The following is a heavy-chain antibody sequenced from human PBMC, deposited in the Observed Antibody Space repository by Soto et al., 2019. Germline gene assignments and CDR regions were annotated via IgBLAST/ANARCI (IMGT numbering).Heavy chain of an antibody. D-gene: IGHD4-4*01. CDR2: IKSKTDGGTT. Sequence: GGSLRLSCAASGFTFSNAWMSWVRQAPGKGLEWVGRIKSKTDGGTTDYAAPVKGRFTISRDDSKNTLYLQMNSLKTEYTAVYYCTTGGGWYSNFYYWGQGTLVTVSS. V-gene: IGHV3-15*01. CDR3: TTGGGWYSNFYY. J-gene: IGHJ4*02. CDR1: GFTFSNAW.